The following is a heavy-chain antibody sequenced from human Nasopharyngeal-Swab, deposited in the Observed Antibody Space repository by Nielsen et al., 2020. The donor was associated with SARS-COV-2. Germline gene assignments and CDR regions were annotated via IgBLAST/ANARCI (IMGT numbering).Heavy chain of an antibody. V-gene: IGHV3-23*03. Sequence: GRQAPGKGLEWISYISPGPGSTYYTDSVRGRFTISRDNSKRTLYLQMNSLRVEDTAIYYCAKLFRGAPIDYWGQGTLVTVSS. J-gene: IGHJ4*02. D-gene: IGHD5-24*01. CDR2: ISPGPGST. CDR3: AKLFRGAPIDY.